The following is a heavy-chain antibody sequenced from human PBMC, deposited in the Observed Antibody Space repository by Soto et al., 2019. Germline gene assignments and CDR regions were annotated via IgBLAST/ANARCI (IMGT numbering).Heavy chain of an antibody. CDR1: GFTFSSYW. CDR2: IKQDGSEK. Sequence: VGSLRLSCAASGFTFSSYWMSWVRQAPGKGLEWVANIKQDGSEKYYVDSVKGRFTISRDNAKNSLYLQMNSLRAEDTAVYYCARGADYDFWSGSFDYWGQGTLVTVSS. J-gene: IGHJ4*02. D-gene: IGHD3-3*01. CDR3: ARGADYDFWSGSFDY. V-gene: IGHV3-7*01.